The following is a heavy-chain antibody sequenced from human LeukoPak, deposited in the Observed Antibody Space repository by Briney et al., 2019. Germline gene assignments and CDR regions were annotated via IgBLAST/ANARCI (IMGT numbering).Heavy chain of an antibody. CDR3: AKTSYYDPFDY. Sequence: PSETLSLTCTVSGGSISNSGYYWGWIRQPPRKGLEWIGNIYYSGSTYSNPSLKSPVTISVDTSKDQFSLKLSSVTAADTAVYYCAKTSYYDPFDYWGQGTLVTVSS. V-gene: IGHV4-39*01. D-gene: IGHD3-22*01. CDR2: IYYSGST. J-gene: IGHJ4*03. CDR1: GGSISNSGYY.